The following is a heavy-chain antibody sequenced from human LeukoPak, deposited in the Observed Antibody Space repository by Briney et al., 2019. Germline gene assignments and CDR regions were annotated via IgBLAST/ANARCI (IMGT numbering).Heavy chain of an antibody. CDR2: IHTSGDT. CDR3: IVFGDSNH. D-gene: IGHD4-17*01. CDR1: GLTGSHNY. V-gene: IGHV3-53*01. J-gene: IGHJ5*02. Sequence: SGGSLRLSCAASGLTGSHNYVSWVRQAPGKGLEWVSAIHTSGDTCYADSVKGRFTISRGNSKNTLYLQINSLRVGDTAVYYCIVFGDSNHWGQGTLVTVSS.